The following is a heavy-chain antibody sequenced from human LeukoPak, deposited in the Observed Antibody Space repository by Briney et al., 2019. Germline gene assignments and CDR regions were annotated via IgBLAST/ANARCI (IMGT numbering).Heavy chain of an antibody. CDR3: AHCTVTTSDDAFDI. Sequence: TETLSLTCAVYGGSFSGYYWSWIRQPPGKGLEWIGEINHSGSTNYNPSLKSRVTISVDTSKNQFSLKLSSVTAADTAVYYCAHCTVTTSDDAFDIWGQGTMVTVSS. D-gene: IGHD4-17*01. CDR2: INHSGST. V-gene: IGHV4-34*01. CDR1: GGSFSGYY. J-gene: IGHJ3*02.